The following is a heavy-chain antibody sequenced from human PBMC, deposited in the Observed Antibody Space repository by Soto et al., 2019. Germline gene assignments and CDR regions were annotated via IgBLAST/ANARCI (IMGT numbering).Heavy chain of an antibody. CDR1: GGSISNTNW. J-gene: IGHJ4*02. D-gene: IGHD5-12*01. CDR3: AAGGGLPRYY. Sequence: SETLSLTCAVSGGSISNTNWWSWVRQPPGKGLEWIGEIYHSGSTNYNPSLKSRVTISIDKSKNQFSLKLSSVSAADTAVYYCAAGGGLPRYYWGQGTLVTVSS. CDR2: IYHSGST. V-gene: IGHV4-4*02.